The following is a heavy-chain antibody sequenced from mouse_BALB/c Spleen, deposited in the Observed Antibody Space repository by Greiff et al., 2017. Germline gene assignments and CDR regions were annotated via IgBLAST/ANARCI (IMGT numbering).Heavy chain of an antibody. J-gene: IGHJ3*01. CDR3: ARAGPLAY. V-gene: IGHV5-9-4*01. CDR2: ISSGGSYT. D-gene: IGHD3-1*01. Sequence: EVKLMESGGGLVKPGGSLKLSCAASGFTFSSYAMSWVRQSPEKRLEWVAEISSGGSYTYYPDTVTGRFTISRDNAKNTLYLEMSSLRSEDTAMYYCARAGPLAYWGQGTLVTVSA. CDR1: GFTFSSYA.